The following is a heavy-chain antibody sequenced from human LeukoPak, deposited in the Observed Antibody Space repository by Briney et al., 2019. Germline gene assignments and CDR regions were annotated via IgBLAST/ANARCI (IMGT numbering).Heavy chain of an antibody. CDR1: GGSFSGYY. CDR3: ARGVNGDFDY. D-gene: IGHD4-17*01. J-gene: IGHJ4*02. CDR2: INHSGST. V-gene: IGHV4-34*01. Sequence: PSETLSLTCAVYGGSFSGYYWSWIRQPPGKGLEWIGEINHSGSTNYNPSLKSRVTISVDTSKNQFSLKLSSVTAADTAVYYCARGVNGDFDYWGQGTLVTVSS.